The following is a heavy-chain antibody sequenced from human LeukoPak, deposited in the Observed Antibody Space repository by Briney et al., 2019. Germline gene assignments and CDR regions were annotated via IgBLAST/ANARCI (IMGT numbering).Heavy chain of an antibody. D-gene: IGHD3-10*01. J-gene: IGHJ4*02. V-gene: IGHV7-4-1*02. CDR3: ARVRNYYGSGSYYFDY. CDR2: INTNTGNP. Sequence: ASVKVSCKASGYSFTTYAMNWVRQAPGQGLEWMGWINTNTGNPTYAQGFTERFVFSLDTSVSTAYLQISSLQAEDTAVYYCARVRNYYGSGSYYFDYWGQGTLVTVSS. CDR1: GYSFTTYA.